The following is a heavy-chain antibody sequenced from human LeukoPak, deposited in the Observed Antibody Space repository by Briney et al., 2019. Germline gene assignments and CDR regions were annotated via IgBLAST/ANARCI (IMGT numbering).Heavy chain of an antibody. J-gene: IGHJ4*02. V-gene: IGHV3-21*01. CDR1: GFSFNTFS. Sequence: GGSLRLSCAASGFSFNTFSMNWVRQAPGKGLEWVSSISSDGSSIFYTDSVKGRFTISRDNAKNSLYLQMNSLRVEDTAVYYCARDLGRHRSNPAFDYWGQGTLVTVSS. D-gene: IGHD1-14*01. CDR3: ARDLGRHRSNPAFDY. CDR2: ISSDGSSI.